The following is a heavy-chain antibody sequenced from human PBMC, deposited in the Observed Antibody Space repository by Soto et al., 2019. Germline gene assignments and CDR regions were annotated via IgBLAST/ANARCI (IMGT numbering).Heavy chain of an antibody. D-gene: IGHD3-9*01. Sequence: SETLSLTCTVSGGSISSSSYYWGWIRQPPGKGLEWIGSIYYSGSTYYNPSLKSRVTISVDTSKNQFSLKLSSVTAADTAVYYCASPGLHDILTGYYRGIGTDVWGKGTTVTVSS. J-gene: IGHJ6*04. V-gene: IGHV4-39*01. CDR1: GGSISSSSYY. CDR3: ASPGLHDILTGYYRGIGTDV. CDR2: IYYSGST.